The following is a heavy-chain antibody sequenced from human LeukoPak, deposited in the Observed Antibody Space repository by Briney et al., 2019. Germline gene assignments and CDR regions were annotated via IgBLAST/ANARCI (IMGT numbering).Heavy chain of an antibody. CDR1: GGSFSGYY. CDR3: ASRMGSGFDY. V-gene: IGHV4-34*01. CDR2: INHSGST. D-gene: IGHD6-19*01. Sequence: PSETLSLTCAVYGGSFSGYYWSWIRQPPGKGLEWMGEINHSGSTNYNPSLQSRVTIPVETSKNQFSLKLRSVTAADTAVYYCASRMGSGFDYWGQGTLVTVSS. J-gene: IGHJ4*02.